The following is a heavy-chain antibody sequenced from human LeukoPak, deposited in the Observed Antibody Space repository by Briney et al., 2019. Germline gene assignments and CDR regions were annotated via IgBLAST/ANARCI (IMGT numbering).Heavy chain of an antibody. CDR3: MIDVPGGSYPFDY. J-gene: IGHJ4*02. CDR2: IKSKRDFETI. Sequence: GGSLRLSCAASGFTFSNAWMSWFRQAPGKGLEWVGRIKSKRDFETIDYAAPVKGRFTISRDDSRNTLYLQMNSLKIEDTALYYCMIDVPGGSYPFDYWGQGTLVTVSS. CDR1: GFTFSNAW. D-gene: IGHD1-26*01. V-gene: IGHV3-15*01.